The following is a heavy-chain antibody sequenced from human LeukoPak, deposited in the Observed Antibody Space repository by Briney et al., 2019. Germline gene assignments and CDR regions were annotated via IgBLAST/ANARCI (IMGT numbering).Heavy chain of an antibody. V-gene: IGHV3-23*01. D-gene: IGHD6-19*01. Sequence: PGGSLRLSCAASGFTFTTYAMSWVRQAPGKRLEWLSTIKNNGVSTYYADSVKGRFTISRDNSRNTLYLQMNSLRAEDTAIYYCAKDRASDWDFFDYWGQGTPVTVSS. CDR1: GFTFTTYA. J-gene: IGHJ4*02. CDR3: AKDRASDWDFFDY. CDR2: IKNNGVST.